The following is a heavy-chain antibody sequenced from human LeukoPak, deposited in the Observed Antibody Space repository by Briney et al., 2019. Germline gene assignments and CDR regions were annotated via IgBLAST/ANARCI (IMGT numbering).Heavy chain of an antibody. CDR3: ARENFYRGSFPFDY. D-gene: IGHD2-15*01. Sequence: SQTLSLTCAISGDSVSSNSAAWSWIRQSPSRGLEWLGRTYYRSKWFNDYAVSLKSRININPDTSKNQFSLHLNSVTPEDTAVYYCARENFYRGSFPFDYWGQGTLVTVSS. J-gene: IGHJ4*02. CDR2: TYYRSKWFN. CDR1: GDSVSSNSAA. V-gene: IGHV6-1*01.